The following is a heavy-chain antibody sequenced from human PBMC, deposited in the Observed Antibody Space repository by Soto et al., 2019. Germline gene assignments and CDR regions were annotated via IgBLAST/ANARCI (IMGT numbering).Heavy chain of an antibody. CDR3: ASTQYCSGGSCYSGSAFDI. Sequence: QVQLVQSGAEVKKPGASVKVSCKASGYTFTSYAMHWVRQAPGQRLERMGWINAGNGNTKYSQKFQGRVTITRDTSASTAYMELSSLRSEDTAVYYCASTQYCSGGSCYSGSAFDIWGQGTMVTFSS. CDR2: INAGNGNT. J-gene: IGHJ3*02. D-gene: IGHD2-15*01. CDR1: GYTFTSYA. V-gene: IGHV1-3*01.